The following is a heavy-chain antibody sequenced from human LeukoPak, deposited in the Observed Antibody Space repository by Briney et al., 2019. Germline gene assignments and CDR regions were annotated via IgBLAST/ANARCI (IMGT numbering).Heavy chain of an antibody. CDR1: GFTFSSYS. V-gene: IGHV3-21*06. CDR3: ARDLTTVTTAVFAY. Sequence: GGSLRLSCAASGFTFSSYSMNWVRQAPGKGLEWVSTISSSSTYIYYADSVKGRFTISRDKAKNSLYLQMNSLRAEDTAVYYCARDLTTVTTAVFAYWGQGTLVTVSS. D-gene: IGHD4-11*01. CDR2: ISSSSTYI. J-gene: IGHJ4*02.